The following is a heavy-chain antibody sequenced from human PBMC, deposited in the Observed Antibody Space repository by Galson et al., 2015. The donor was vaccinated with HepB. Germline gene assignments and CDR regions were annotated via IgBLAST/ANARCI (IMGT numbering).Heavy chain of an antibody. CDR2: ISGSGGNT. Sequence: SLRLSCAASGFTFRSDSMSWVRQAPGKGLEWVSGISGSGGNTYYADSVKGRFTISRAISKNTLYLQMNNLRVEDTAVYFCARDMSIRPCWFDPWGQGTLVTVSS. V-gene: IGHV3-23*01. J-gene: IGHJ5*02. CDR1: GFTFRSDS. D-gene: IGHD6-6*01. CDR3: ARDMSIRPCWFDP.